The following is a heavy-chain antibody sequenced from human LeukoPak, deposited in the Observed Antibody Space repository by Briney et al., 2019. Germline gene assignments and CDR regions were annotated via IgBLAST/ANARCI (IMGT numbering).Heavy chain of an antibody. J-gene: IGHJ2*01. D-gene: IGHD4-17*01. CDR3: AKPRLHTNYGDYVFTNWYLDL. Sequence: PGGSLRLSCAASGFAFSSSAMSWVGRAPGKGLEWVAAISGSGVSTDYAGSLKGRFTISRANSKNTLYLQMNSLRAEATAGYSGAKPRLHTNYGDYVFTNWYLDLWGRGTLVTVSS. V-gene: IGHV3-23*01. CDR1: GFAFSSSA. CDR2: ISGSGVST.